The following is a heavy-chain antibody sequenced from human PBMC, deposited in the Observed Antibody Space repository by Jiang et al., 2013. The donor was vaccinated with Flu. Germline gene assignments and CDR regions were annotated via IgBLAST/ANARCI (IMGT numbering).Heavy chain of an antibody. J-gene: IGHJ5*02. D-gene: IGHD6-19*01. Sequence: LLKPSETLSLTCAVYGGSFSGYYWSWIRQPPGKGLEWIGEINHSGSTDYNPSLKSRVTISVDTSKNQFSLKLSSVTAADTAVYYCARAVRSGIAVAGTKPNWFDPWGQGTLVTVSS. CDR2: INHSGST. CDR1: GGSFSGYY. V-gene: IGHV4-34*01. CDR3: ARAVRSGIAVAGTKPNWFDP.